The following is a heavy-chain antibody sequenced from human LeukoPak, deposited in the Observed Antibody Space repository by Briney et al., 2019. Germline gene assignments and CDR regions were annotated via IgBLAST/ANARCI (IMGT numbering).Heavy chain of an antibody. J-gene: IGHJ5*02. CDR2: ISGSGGST. D-gene: IGHD5-18*01. CDR1: GFTFSSYA. CDR3: AKDRGYSYGRNSCFDP. V-gene: IGHV3-23*01. Sequence: PGGSLRLSCAASGFTFSSYAMSWVRHAPGKGLEWVSAISGSGGSTYYADSVKGRFTISRDNSKNTLYLQMNSLRAEDTAVYYCAKDRGYSYGRNSCFDPWGQGTLVTVSS.